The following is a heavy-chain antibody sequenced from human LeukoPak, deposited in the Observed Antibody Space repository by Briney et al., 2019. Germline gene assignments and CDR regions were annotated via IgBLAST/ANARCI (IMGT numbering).Heavy chain of an antibody. D-gene: IGHD4-17*01. CDR1: GFTFRSYS. Sequence: GGSLRLSCAASGFTFRSYSMNWVRQAPGKRLEWLSSITSSGSHMYYADSVKGRFAISRDNAKSSLYLQMNSLSAEDTAVYYCASFMTTVTIPDYWGQGTLVTVSS. J-gene: IGHJ4*02. CDR2: ITSSGSHM. V-gene: IGHV3-21*01. CDR3: ASFMTTVTIPDY.